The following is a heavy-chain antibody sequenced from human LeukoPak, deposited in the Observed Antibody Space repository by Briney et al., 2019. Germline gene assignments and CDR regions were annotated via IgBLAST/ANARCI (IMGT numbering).Heavy chain of an antibody. CDR2: IWHDASHT. V-gene: IGHV3-33*01. Sequence: GGSLRLSCAAPGFSFSTNAMHWVRQAPGKGLEWVALIWHDASHTFYTDSVKGRFTISRDNSKNTVYLQMNSLGGEDTAVYYCAREISGSGSYPDYWGQGTLVTVSS. J-gene: IGHJ4*02. CDR1: GFSFSTNA. CDR3: AREISGSGSYPDY. D-gene: IGHD3-10*01.